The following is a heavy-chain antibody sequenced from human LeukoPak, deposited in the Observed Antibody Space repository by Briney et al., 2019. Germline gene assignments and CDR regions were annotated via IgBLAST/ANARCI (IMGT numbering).Heavy chain of an antibody. CDR1: GYSFALFG. CDR3: ARAVSWSLYGDFDF. CDR2: IDSHNGNT. J-gene: IGHJ4*02. D-gene: IGHD1-26*01. V-gene: IGHV1-18*01. Sequence: ASVKVSCKASGYSFALFGVSSVRQAPGHGLEWMGWIDSHNGNTNYAEKFQDRVTMTTDTSTTTSYMELRSLRSDDTAVYCARAVSWSLYGDFDFWGQGTLVTVSA.